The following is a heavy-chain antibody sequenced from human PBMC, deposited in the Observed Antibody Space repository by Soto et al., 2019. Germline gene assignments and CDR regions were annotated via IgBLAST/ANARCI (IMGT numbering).Heavy chain of an antibody. CDR1: GGSVSSNSYS. J-gene: IGHJ5*02. Sequence: SETLSLTCTVSGGSVSSNSYSWGWIRQSPGKGLEWIGIIYSTENTYYHPSLLSRVTISADTSMNEFSLRLSSVTAADTAVYYCVRHGSSYEVYNWFDPWGQGSLVTVSS. V-gene: IGHV4-39*01. CDR3: VRHGSSYEVYNWFDP. D-gene: IGHD3-10*01. CDR2: IYSTENT.